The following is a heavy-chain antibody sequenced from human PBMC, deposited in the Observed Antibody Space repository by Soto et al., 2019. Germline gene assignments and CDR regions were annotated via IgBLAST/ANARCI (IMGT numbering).Heavy chain of an antibody. CDR2: INPNSGGT. V-gene: IGHV1-2*04. D-gene: IGHD2-8*01. CDR3: AREVGYCTNGVCSRWFDP. CDR1: GYTFTGYY. Sequence: ASVKVSCKASGYTFTGYYMHWVRQAPGQGLEWMGWINPNSGGTNYAQKFQGWVTMTRDTSISTAYMELSRLRSDDTAVYYCAREVGYCTNGVCSRWFDPWGQGTLVTVSS. J-gene: IGHJ5*02.